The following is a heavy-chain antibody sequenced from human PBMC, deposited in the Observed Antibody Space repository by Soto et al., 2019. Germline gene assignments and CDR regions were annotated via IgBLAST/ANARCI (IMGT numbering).Heavy chain of an antibody. CDR1: GFTFSSYA. D-gene: IGHD6-19*01. V-gene: IGHV3-23*01. J-gene: IGHJ4*02. CDR2: IRGSGDTT. Sequence: GGSLRLSCAASGFTFSSYAMSWVRQAPGKGLEWVSAIRGSGDTTYYADSVKGRFTISRDNSKSTLYLQMSSLRAEDTAVYYCARDAGWLAQYWGRGTLVTVSS. CDR3: ARDAGWLAQY.